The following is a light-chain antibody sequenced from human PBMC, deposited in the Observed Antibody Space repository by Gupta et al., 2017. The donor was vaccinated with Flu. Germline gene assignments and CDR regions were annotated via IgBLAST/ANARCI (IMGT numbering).Light chain of an antibody. V-gene: IGKV1-9*01. CDR1: QGISSY. J-gene: IGKJ5*01. CDR2: AAS. Sequence: LQLTPSPSFLSASVGDRVTITCRASQGISSYLAWYQQKPGKAPKLLIYAASTLQSGVPSRFSGSGSGTEFTLTISSLQPEDFATYYCRQLNIYTITFGQGTRLEMK. CDR3: RQLNIYTIT.